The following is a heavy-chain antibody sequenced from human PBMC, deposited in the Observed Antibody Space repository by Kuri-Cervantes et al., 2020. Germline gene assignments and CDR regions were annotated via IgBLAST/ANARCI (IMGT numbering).Heavy chain of an antibody. D-gene: IGHD2-21*01. V-gene: IGHV3-23*01. CDR3: AKHQSGTWGYSYGMDV. J-gene: IGHJ6*02. CDR1: GFTFSSYV. CDR2: ISVSGDGT. Sequence: LSLTCAASGFTFSSYVMSWVRQAPGKGLKWVSAISVSGDGTYYADSVKGRFTISRDNSKSTLYLQMNSLRTEDTAVYYCAKHQSGTWGYSYGMDVWGQGTTVTVSS.